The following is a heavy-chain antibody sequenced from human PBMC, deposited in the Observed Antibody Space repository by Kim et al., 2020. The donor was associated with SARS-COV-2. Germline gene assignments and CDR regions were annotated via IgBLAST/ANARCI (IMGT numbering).Heavy chain of an antibody. CDR3: ARLYYDTTPNYYYGMDV. CDR1: GGSISSGGYY. Sequence: SETLSLTCTVSGGSISSGGYYWSWIRQHPGKGLEWIGYIYYSGSTYYNPSLKSRVTISVDTSKNQFSLKLSSVTAADTAVYYCARLYYDTTPNYYYGMDVWGQGTTVTVSS. J-gene: IGHJ6*02. V-gene: IGHV4-31*03. CDR2: IYYSGST. D-gene: IGHD3-9*01.